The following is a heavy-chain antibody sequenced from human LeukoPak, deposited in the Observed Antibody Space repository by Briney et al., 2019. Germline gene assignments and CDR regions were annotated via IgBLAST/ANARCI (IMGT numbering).Heavy chain of an antibody. Sequence: PSETLSLTCAVYGGSFSGYYWSWIRQPAGKGLEWIGRIYTSGSTNYNPSLKSRVTISVDTSKNQFSLKLSSVTAADTAVYYCARDRSYYYYMDVWGKGTTVTISS. CDR1: GGSFSGYY. CDR2: IYTSGST. CDR3: ARDRSYYYYMDV. J-gene: IGHJ6*03. V-gene: IGHV4-4*07.